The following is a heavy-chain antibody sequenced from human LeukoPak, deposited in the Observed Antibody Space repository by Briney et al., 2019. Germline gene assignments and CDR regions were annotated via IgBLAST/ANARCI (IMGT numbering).Heavy chain of an antibody. CDR2: IYYSGST. CDR3: ARDGI. Sequence: GKGLEGIGYIYYSGSTNYNPSLKSRVTISVDTSKNQFSLKLSSVTAADTAVYYCARDGIWGQGTMVTVSS. V-gene: IGHV4-59*01. J-gene: IGHJ3*02.